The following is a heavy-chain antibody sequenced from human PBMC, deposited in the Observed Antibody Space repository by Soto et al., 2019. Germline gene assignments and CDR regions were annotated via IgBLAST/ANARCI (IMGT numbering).Heavy chain of an antibody. V-gene: IGHV3-74*01. Sequence: EVQLVESGGGVVQPGGSLRLSCAASGFTFSSYWMHWGRQAPGKGLVWVSRINSDGSSTSYADSVKGRFTISRDNAKNTLYLQMNSLRAEDTAVYYCARDGGYSYGSDAFDIWGQGTMVTVSS. CDR1: GFTFSSYW. CDR2: INSDGSST. CDR3: ARDGGYSYGSDAFDI. D-gene: IGHD5-18*01. J-gene: IGHJ3*02.